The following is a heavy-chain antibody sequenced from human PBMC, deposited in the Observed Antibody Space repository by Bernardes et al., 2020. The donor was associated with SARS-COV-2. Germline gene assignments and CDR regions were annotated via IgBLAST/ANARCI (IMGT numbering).Heavy chain of an antibody. D-gene: IGHD3-22*01. V-gene: IGHV1-2*02. Sequence: ASVKVSCKASGYTFTGYYMHWVRQAPGQGLEWMGWINPNRGGTNYAQKFQGRVTMTRDTSISTAYMELSRLRSDDTAVYYCAIPPTNYDRYGMDVWGQGTTVTVSS. J-gene: IGHJ6*02. CDR1: GYTFTGYY. CDR3: AIPPTNYDRYGMDV. CDR2: INPNRGGT.